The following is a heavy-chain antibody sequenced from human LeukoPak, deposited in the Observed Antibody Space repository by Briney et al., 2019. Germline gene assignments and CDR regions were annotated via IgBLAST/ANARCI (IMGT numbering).Heavy chain of an antibody. CDR3: AKGGYYDSKHYFDY. D-gene: IGHD3-22*01. J-gene: IGHJ4*02. CDR1: GFTFSSYA. V-gene: IGHV3-23*01. CDR2: ISGSGGST. Sequence: GGSLRLSCAASGFTFSSYAMSWVRQAPGKGLEWVSAISGSGGSTYYADSVKGRFTISRDNSKSTLYLQMNSLRAEDTAVYYCAKGGYYDSKHYFDYWGQGTLVTVSS.